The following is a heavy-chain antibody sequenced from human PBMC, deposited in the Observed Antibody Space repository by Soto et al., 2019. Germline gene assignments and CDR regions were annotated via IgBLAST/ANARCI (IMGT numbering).Heavy chain of an antibody. CDR2: IYYSGIT. CDR1: GGSISSYY. D-gene: IGHD2-8*02. Sequence: QVQLQESGPGLVKPSETLSLTCTVSGGSISSYYWSWIRQPPGKGLEWIGYIYYSGITDYNPSLKSRVNISVDTSKSQVSLKLSSVTAAGPGVYYCARGGGVYYFDYWGQGTLVTVSS. V-gene: IGHV4-59*01. J-gene: IGHJ4*02. CDR3: ARGGGVYYFDY.